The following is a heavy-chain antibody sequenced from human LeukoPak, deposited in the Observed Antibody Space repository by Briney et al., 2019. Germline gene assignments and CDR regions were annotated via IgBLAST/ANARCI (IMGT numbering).Heavy chain of an antibody. J-gene: IGHJ6*02. V-gene: IGHV3-30-3*01. Sequence: GRSLRLSCAASGFTFSSYAMHWVRQAPGKGLEWVAVISYDGSNKYYADSVKGRFTISRDNSKNTLYLQMNSLRAEGTAVYYCATRAPRGYCSGGSCYEHYYYGMDVWGQGTTVTVSS. CDR2: ISYDGSNK. D-gene: IGHD2-15*01. CDR3: ATRAPRGYCSGGSCYEHYYYGMDV. CDR1: GFTFSSYA.